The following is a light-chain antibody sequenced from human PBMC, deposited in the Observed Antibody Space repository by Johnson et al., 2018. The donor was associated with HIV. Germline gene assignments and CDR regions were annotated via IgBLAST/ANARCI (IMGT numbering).Light chain of an antibody. J-gene: IGLJ1*01. Sequence: QSVLTQPPSVSAAPGQKVTISCSGSNSNIGNNYISWYQHLPGTAPKLLIYENNKRPSGIPDHFSGSKSGTSATLGLTGLQTGDEADYYCGTWDSSLSAGGVFGTGTKVTVL. CDR1: NSNIGNNY. V-gene: IGLV1-51*02. CDR3: GTWDSSLSAGGV. CDR2: ENN.